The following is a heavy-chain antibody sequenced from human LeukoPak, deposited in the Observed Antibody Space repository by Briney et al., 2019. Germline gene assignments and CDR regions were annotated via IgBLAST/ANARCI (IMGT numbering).Heavy chain of an antibody. Sequence: GGPLRLSWAASGFTFSSYSMNWVRQAPGKGLEWVSHITASGTAMFYADSVKGRFTISRDNAKNSLYLQMNSLRDEDTAVYYCASSGSYRFDYWGQGTLVTVSS. D-gene: IGHD1-26*01. CDR1: GFTFSSYS. CDR2: ITASGTAM. J-gene: IGHJ4*02. V-gene: IGHV3-48*02. CDR3: ASSGSYRFDY.